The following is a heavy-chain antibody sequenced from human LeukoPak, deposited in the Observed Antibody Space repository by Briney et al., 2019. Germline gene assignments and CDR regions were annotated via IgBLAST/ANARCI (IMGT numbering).Heavy chain of an antibody. D-gene: IGHD5-18*01. V-gene: IGHV5-51*01. J-gene: IGHJ6*02. CDR2: IYPGDSDT. Sequence: GLSRPISCTGSGLSFTKYWIAWARPMTGKGMDWMGIIYPGDSDTRYSPSFQSQVAISADKSISTAYLQWSTLKASDATMDYCAGRGYRLTRFVGMDVWGQGTTVTVSS. CDR1: GLSFTKYW. CDR3: AGRGYRLTRFVGMDV.